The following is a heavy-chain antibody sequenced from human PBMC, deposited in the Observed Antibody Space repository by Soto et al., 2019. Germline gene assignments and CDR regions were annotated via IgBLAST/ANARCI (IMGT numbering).Heavy chain of an antibody. CDR2: IYYSGST. Sequence: QVQLQESGPGLVKPSQTLSLTCTVSGGSISSGGYYWSWIRQHPGKGLEWIGYIYYSGSTYYNPSFKSRGTISVDTAENQFCRKRSALTAAHTAVYHCARFTTLGGSFSDSGPGTLVTVSS. CDR1: GGSISSGGYY. J-gene: IGHJ4*01. CDR3: ARFTTLGGSFSD. D-gene: IGHD1-26*01. V-gene: IGHV4-31*03.